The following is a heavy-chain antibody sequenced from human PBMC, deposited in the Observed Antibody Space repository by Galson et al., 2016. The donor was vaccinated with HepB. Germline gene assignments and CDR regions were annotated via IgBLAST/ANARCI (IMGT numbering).Heavy chain of an antibody. Sequence: SLRLSCASSGFTVNNYAMSWVRQAPGKGLEYVSAISGGGGLPHYADSVQGRFPISRDNSKNTLYMQMNSLRSEDKAIYYCAKHRGDNYGYDAYDLWGQGTMVTVSS. CDR3: AKHRGDNYGYDAYDL. CDR2: ISGGGGLP. CDR1: GFTVNNYA. D-gene: IGHD5-18*01. J-gene: IGHJ3*01. V-gene: IGHV3-23*01.